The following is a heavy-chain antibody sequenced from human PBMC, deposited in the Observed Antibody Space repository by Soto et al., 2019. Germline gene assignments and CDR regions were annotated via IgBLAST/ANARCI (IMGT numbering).Heavy chain of an antibody. V-gene: IGHV3-48*03. CDR1: GFTFSSYE. J-gene: IGHJ4*02. CDR2: ISSSGSTI. Sequence: EVQLVESGGGLVQPGGSLRLSCAASGFTFSSYEMNWVRQAPGKGLEWVSYISSSGSTIYYADSVKGRFTISRDNDKNSLYLQMNSLRAEDTAVYYCARGTIFGVVIIRVYFDYWGQGTLVTVSS. CDR3: ARGTIFGVVIIRVYFDY. D-gene: IGHD3-3*01.